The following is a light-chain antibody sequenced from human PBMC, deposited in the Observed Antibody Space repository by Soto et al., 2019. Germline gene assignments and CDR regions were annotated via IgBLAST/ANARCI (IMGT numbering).Light chain of an antibody. CDR3: QQYGSSPRT. Sequence: EILLTQSPGTLSLSPGERATLSCRASQSVSSNLAWYQQKPGQAPRLLIYGASTRATGIPARFSGSGSGTDFTLTISRLEPEDFAVYYCQQYGSSPRTFGQGTKVDIK. J-gene: IGKJ1*01. CDR1: QSVSSN. V-gene: IGKV3-20*01. CDR2: GAS.